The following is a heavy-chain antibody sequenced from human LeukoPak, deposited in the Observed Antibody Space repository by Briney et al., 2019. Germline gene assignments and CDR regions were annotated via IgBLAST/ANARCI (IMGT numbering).Heavy chain of an antibody. Sequence: SETLSLTCTVSGGSISSYYWSWIRQSPGKGLEWIGYISYTGNTNYNPSLKSRVTISVDTSKNQFSLKLSSVTAADTAVYYCAGEGGFHSPAGIWGQGTMVTVSS. CDR1: GGSISSYY. D-gene: IGHD1-26*01. J-gene: IGHJ3*02. CDR3: AGEGGFHSPAGI. CDR2: ISYTGNT. V-gene: IGHV4-4*08.